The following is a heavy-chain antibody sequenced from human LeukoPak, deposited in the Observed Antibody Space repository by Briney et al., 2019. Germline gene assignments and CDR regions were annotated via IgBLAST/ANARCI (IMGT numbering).Heavy chain of an antibody. V-gene: IGHV1-8*01. D-gene: IGHD3-22*01. CDR2: INPTSGNT. CDR3: ARGVPTYYYDSSGYYPGY. Sequence: EASVKVSCKASGYTFTSYDINWVRQATGQGLEWMGWINPTSGNTGYAQKFQGRVTMTRNTSIRTAYMELSSLRSEDTAVYYCARGVPTYYYDSSGYYPGYWGQGTLVTVSS. J-gene: IGHJ4*02. CDR1: GYTFTSYD.